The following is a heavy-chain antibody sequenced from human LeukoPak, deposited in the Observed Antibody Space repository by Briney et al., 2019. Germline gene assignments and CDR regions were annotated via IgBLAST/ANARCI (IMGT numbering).Heavy chain of an antibody. Sequence: PSETLSLTCTVSGGSISSYYWSWIRQPPGKGLEWIGYIYYSGSTNYNPSLKSRVTISVDTSKNQFSLKLSSVTAADTAVYYCARDYYGGNSDWGQGTLVTVSS. CDR3: ARDYYGGNSD. D-gene: IGHD4-23*01. J-gene: IGHJ4*02. V-gene: IGHV4-59*12. CDR1: GGSISSYY. CDR2: IYYSGST.